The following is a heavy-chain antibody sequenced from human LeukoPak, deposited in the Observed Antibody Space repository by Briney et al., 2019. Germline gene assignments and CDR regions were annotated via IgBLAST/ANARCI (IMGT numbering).Heavy chain of an antibody. J-gene: IGHJ5*02. CDR3: ARARDWSAGSWFDP. D-gene: IGHD3/OR15-3a*01. CDR2: IFYRGAT. Sequence: SETLSLTCTVSGGSISSYYWNWIRQPPGKGLEWIGNIFYRGATNYNPSLKSRVTMSVDTSKNQFSLKLYSVTAADTAMYYCARARDWSAGSWFDPWGQGILVTVSS. V-gene: IGHV4-59*01. CDR1: GGSISSYY.